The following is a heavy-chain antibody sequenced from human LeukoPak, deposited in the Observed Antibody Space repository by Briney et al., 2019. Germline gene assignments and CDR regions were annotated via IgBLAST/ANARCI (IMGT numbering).Heavy chain of an antibody. V-gene: IGHV4-38-2*01. CDR2: IYHSGST. Sequence: SETLSLTCAVSGYSISSGYYWGWIRQPPGKGLEWIGSIYHSGSTYYNPSLKSRVIISVDTSKNQFSLKLSSVTAADTAVYYCAREIGGYFDYWGQGTLVTVSS. CDR3: AREIGGYFDY. D-gene: IGHD3-3*01. CDR1: GYSISSGYY. J-gene: IGHJ4*02.